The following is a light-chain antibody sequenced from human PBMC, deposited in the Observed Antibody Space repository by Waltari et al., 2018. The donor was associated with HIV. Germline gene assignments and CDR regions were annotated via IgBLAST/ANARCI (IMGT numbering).Light chain of an antibody. CDR2: GNT. CDR1: SFNTGAGYD. J-gene: IGLJ3*02. Sequence: QSVLTQPPSVSGAPGQRVTISCTGNSFNTGAGYDVHWYQQFPGTAPRLLIHGNTNRPSGVPDRVSGSKSDTSASLAITGLEAEDEADYYCQSYDRSLTGWVFGGGTKLTVL. V-gene: IGLV1-40*01. CDR3: QSYDRSLTGWV.